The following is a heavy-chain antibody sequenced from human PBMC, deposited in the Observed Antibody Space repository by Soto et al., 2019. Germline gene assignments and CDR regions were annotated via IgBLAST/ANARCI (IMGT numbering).Heavy chain of an antibody. CDR1: GFTFDDYA. CDR2: ISWNGNSI. V-gene: IGHV3-9*01. J-gene: IGHJ6*03. D-gene: IGHD2-15*01. Sequence: EVQLVESGGGLVQPGRSLRVSCAASGFTFDDYAMHWVRQAPGKGLEWVSGISWNGNSIGYADSVRGRFTISRDNAKNSMYLQMNSLRVEDTALYYCARGPLRIYYYYMDVWGKGTTVNVSS. CDR3: ARGPLRIYYYYMDV.